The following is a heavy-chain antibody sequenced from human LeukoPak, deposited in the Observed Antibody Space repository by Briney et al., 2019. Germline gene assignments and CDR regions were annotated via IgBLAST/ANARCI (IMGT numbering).Heavy chain of an antibody. J-gene: IGHJ6*04. CDR1: RFTVSSNY. V-gene: IGHV3-7*03. D-gene: IGHD3-10*01. CDR3: AREAHFMVRGVIIRRDGLDV. Sequence: GGSLRLSCAASRFTVSSNYMSWVRQAPGKGLEWVANIKQDGSEKYYVDSVKGRFIISRDNAKNSLYLQINSLRVEDTAVYYCAREAHFMVRGVIIRRDGLDVWGKGTTVTVSS. CDR2: IKQDGSEK.